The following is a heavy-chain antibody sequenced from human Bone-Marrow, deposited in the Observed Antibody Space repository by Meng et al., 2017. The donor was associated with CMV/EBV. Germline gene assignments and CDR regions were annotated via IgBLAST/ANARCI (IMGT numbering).Heavy chain of an antibody. D-gene: IGHD3-22*01. Sequence: SETLSLTCTVSGGPVRTGTYYRTWIRQPPGKGLEWIGYISYSGSTNYNPSLKSRVSISVDTSKNQFSLKLNSVTAADTAVYYCAREYFYDSSGYYEDAFDIWGQGTMVTVSS. V-gene: IGHV4-61*01. CDR1: GGPVRTGTYY. J-gene: IGHJ3*02. CDR2: ISYSGST. CDR3: AREYFYDSSGYYEDAFDI.